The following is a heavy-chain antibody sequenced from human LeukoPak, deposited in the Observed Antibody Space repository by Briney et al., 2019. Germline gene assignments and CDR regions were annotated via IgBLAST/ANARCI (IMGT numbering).Heavy chain of an antibody. J-gene: IGHJ4*02. Sequence: SETLSLTCTVSGGSISSYYWSWIRQPPGKGLEWIGYIYYSGSTNYNPSLKSRVTISVDTSKNQFSLKLSSVTAADTAVYYCARDPPRGGPTTVTTSYWGQGTLVTVSS. D-gene: IGHD4-17*01. V-gene: IGHV4-59*12. CDR2: IYYSGST. CDR1: GGSISSYY. CDR3: ARDPPRGGPTTVTTSY.